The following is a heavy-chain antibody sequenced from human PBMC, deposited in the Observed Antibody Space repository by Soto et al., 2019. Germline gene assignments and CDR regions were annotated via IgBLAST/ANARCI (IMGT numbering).Heavy chain of an antibody. J-gene: IGHJ5*02. CDR2: ISHSGSS. CDR1: GGSFGGY. Sequence: SETLSLTCAVYGGSFGGYWTWVRQPPGKGLEWIGEISHSGSSNYSPSLKSRVTLSVDTSKNQFSLNLRSVTAADTAFYYCARALRFDPWGQGTLVTVSS. CDR3: ARALRFDP. V-gene: IGHV4-34*01.